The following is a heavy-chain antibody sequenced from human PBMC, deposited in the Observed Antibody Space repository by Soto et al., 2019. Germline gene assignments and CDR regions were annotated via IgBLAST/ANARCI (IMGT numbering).Heavy chain of an antibody. J-gene: IGHJ3*02. D-gene: IGHD5-18*01. CDR3: ARDGGSVDHMVSAVGEVAFDI. CDR1: GFTFSSYG. Sequence: GGSLRLSCAASGFTFSSYGMHWVRQAPGKGLEWVAVIWYDGSNKYYADSVKGRFTISRDNSKNTLYLQMNSLRAEDTAVYYCARDGGSVDHMVSAVGEVAFDIWGQGTMVTVSS. V-gene: IGHV3-33*01. CDR2: IWYDGSNK.